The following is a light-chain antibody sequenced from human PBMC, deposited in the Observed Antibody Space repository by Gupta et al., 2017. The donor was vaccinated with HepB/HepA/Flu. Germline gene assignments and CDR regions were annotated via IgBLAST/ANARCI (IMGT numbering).Light chain of an antibody. V-gene: IGKV1-27*01. CDR3: QKYNSAPVI. CDR1: QAMSNY. CDR2: GSS. Sequence: IQLTQSPSSLSASIGDTVTITCRASQAMSNYLAWYQQRPGSIPKLLIFGSSNLHSGVPTRFRGSGSGTHFTLTINDVQPEDFATYFCQKYNSAPVIFDQGTRVEIK. J-gene: IGKJ5*01.